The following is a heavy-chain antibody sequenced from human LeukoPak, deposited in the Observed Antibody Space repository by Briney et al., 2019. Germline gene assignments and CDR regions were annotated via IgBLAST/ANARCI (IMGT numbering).Heavy chain of an antibody. D-gene: IGHD6-19*01. V-gene: IGHV1-18*01. Sequence: GASVKVSCKASGYTFTSYGISWVRQAPGQGLEWMAWISPYSRNTNHAEKLQGRVTMTTDTSTSTAYMELRNLRSDDTAVYYCARDLSSGGWLFDYWGQGTLVTVSS. J-gene: IGHJ4*02. CDR2: ISPYSRNT. CDR1: GYTFTSYG. CDR3: ARDLSSGGWLFDY.